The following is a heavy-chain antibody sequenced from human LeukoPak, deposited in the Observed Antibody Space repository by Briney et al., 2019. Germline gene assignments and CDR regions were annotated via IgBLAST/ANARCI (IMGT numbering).Heavy chain of an antibody. J-gene: IGHJ4*02. Sequence: GGSLRLSCAASGFTFSSYGMHWVRQAPGKGLEWVAVIRYDGSNKYYADSVKGRFTISRDNSKNTLYLQMNSLRAEDTAVYYCARDYCSGGSCYSGIDYWGQRTLVTVSS. V-gene: IGHV3-33*01. CDR1: GFTFSSYG. CDR3: ARDYCSGGSCYSGIDY. D-gene: IGHD2-15*01. CDR2: IRYDGSNK.